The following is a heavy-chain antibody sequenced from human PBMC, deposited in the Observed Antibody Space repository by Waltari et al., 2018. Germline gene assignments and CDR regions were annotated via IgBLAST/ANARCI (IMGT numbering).Heavy chain of an antibody. D-gene: IGHD3-3*01. J-gene: IGHJ6*02. CDR1: GFTFSSYE. V-gene: IGHV3-48*03. Sequence: EVQLVESGGGLVQRGGSLRLSCAASGFTFSSYEMNWVRQAPGKGLEWVSYISSSGSTIYYADSVKGRFTISRDNAKNSLYLQMNSLRAEDTAVYYCARREDDFWSGYYNYYYYYGMDVWGQGTTVTVSS. CDR3: ARREDDFWSGYYNYYYYYGMDV. CDR2: ISSSGSTI.